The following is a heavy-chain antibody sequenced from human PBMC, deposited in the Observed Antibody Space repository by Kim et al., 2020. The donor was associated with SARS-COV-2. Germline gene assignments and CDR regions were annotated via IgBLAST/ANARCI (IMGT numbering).Heavy chain of an antibody. CDR2: IYYSGST. Sequence: SETLSLTCTVSGGSISSYYWSWIRQPPGKGLEWIGYIYYSGSTNYNPSLKSRVTISVDTSKNQFSLKLSSVTAADTAVYYCARVPSPYGSGSYWYFDLWGRGTLVTVSS. D-gene: IGHD3-10*01. CDR3: ARVPSPYGSGSYWYFDL. J-gene: IGHJ2*01. V-gene: IGHV4-59*01. CDR1: GGSISSYY.